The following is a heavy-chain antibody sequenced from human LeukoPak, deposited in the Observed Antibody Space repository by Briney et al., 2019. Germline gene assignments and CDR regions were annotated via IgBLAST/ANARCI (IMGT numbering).Heavy chain of an antibody. J-gene: IGHJ6*03. CDR2: FDPEDGET. CDR1: GYTLTELS. Sequence: ASVKVSCKVSGYTLTELSMHWVRQAPGKGLEWMGGFDPEDGETIYAQKFQGRVTITRNTSISTAYMELSSLRSEDTAVYYCARGLDCSSTSCYRQTPWRDYYYYMDVWGKGTTVTVSS. CDR3: ARGLDCSSTSCYRQTPWRDYYYYMDV. V-gene: IGHV1-24*01. D-gene: IGHD2-2*02.